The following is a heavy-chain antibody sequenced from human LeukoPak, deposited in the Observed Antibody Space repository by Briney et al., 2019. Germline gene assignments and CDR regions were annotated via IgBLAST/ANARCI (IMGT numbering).Heavy chain of an antibody. J-gene: IGHJ5*02. CDR3: ASGREGTKFDP. CDR1: GGTFSSYA. V-gene: IGHV1-69*05. D-gene: IGHD1-14*01. Sequence: ASVKVSCKASGGTFSSYAISWVRQAPGQGLEWMGGIIPIFGTANYAQKFQGRVTITTDESTSTAYMELSSLRSEDTAVYYCASGREGTKFDPWGQGTLVTVSS. CDR2: IIPIFGTA.